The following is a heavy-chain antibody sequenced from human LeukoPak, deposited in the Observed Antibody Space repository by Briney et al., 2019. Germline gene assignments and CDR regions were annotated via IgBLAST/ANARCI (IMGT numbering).Heavy chain of an antibody. CDR3: ARRPRAAAGTGLFGY. J-gene: IGHJ4*02. CDR2: IYYSGST. V-gene: IGHV4-39*01. CDR1: GGSISSSSYY. D-gene: IGHD6-13*01. Sequence: SETLSLTCTVSGGSISSSSYYWGWIRQPPGKGLEWIGSIYYSGSTYYNPSLKSRVTISVDTSKNQFSLKLGSVTAADTAVYYCARRPRAAAGTGLFGYWGQGTLVTVSS.